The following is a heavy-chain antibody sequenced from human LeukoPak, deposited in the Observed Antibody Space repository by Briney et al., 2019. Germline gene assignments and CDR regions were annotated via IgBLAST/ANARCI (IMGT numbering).Heavy chain of an antibody. V-gene: IGHV3-48*02. CDR3: ARVTMVAGASYNWFVP. J-gene: IGHJ5*02. CDR2: ITSRSTTK. D-gene: IGHD2-15*01. CDR1: GFTFSIHS. Sequence: GGSLRLSCAASGFTFSIHSMNWVRQAPGRGLEWVSYITSRSTTKQYADSVKGRFTISRENAKNSLYLQMNSLRDEDTAVYYCARVTMVAGASYNWFVPWGQGTLVTVST.